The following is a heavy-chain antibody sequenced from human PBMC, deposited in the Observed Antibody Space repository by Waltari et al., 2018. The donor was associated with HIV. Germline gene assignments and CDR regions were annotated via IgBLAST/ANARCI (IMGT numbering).Heavy chain of an antibody. V-gene: IGHV1-69*06. J-gene: IGHJ3*02. Sequence: QVQLVQSGAEVKKPGSSVKVSCKASGGTFSSYAISWVRQAPGQGLEWMGGIIPIFGTANYAQEFQGRVTITADKSTSTAYMELSSLRSEDTAVYYCARERGIAVAAPGAFDIWGQGTMVTVSS. CDR2: IIPIFGTA. D-gene: IGHD6-19*01. CDR1: GGTFSSYA. CDR3: ARERGIAVAAPGAFDI.